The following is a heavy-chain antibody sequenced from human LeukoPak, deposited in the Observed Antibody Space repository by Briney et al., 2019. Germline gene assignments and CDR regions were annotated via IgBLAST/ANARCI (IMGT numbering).Heavy chain of an antibody. J-gene: IGHJ2*01. V-gene: IGHV5-51*01. Sequence: GESLKISCKISGYSFTTYWIGWVRQMPGKGLEWMGIIYPGDYDTRYSPSFQGQVTISADRSISTAYLQWSSLKASDTAMYYCARQAIISSKSWYFDLWGRGTLVTVSS. D-gene: IGHD2-2*01. CDR2: IYPGDYDT. CDR1: GYSFTTYW. CDR3: ARQAIISSKSWYFDL.